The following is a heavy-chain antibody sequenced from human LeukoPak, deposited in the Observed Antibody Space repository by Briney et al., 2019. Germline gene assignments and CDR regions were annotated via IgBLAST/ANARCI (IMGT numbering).Heavy chain of an antibody. CDR3: TRLIAARDLYYFDY. Sequence: ASVKVSCKASGHTFTSYGISWVRQAPGQGLEWMGWISAYNGNTNYAQKLQGRVTMTTDTSTSTAYMELRSLRSDDTAVYYCTRLIAARDLYYFDYWGQGTLVTVSS. CDR1: GHTFTSYG. V-gene: IGHV1-18*01. D-gene: IGHD6-6*01. J-gene: IGHJ4*02. CDR2: ISAYNGNT.